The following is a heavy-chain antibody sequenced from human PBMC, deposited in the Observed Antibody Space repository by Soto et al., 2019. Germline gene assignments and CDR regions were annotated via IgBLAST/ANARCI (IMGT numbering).Heavy chain of an antibody. CDR3: ARDLIYGDYEGYYYGMDV. CDR1: GYTFTSYY. V-gene: IGHV1-46*01. J-gene: IGHJ6*02. CDR2: INPSGGST. Sequence: ASVKVSCKASGYTFTSYYMHWVRQAPGQGLEWMGIINPSGGSTSYAQKFQGRVTMTRDTSTSTVYMELSSLRSEDTAVYYCARDLIYGDYEGYYYGMDVWGQGTTVTVS. D-gene: IGHD4-17*01.